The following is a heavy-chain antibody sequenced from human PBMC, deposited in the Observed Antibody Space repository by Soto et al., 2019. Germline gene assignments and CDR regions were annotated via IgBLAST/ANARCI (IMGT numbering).Heavy chain of an antibody. J-gene: IGHJ4*02. CDR1: GFNFSSYG. CDR2: IWNDGSNE. CDR3: ARDQTDSGGYSDS. V-gene: IGHV3-33*01. Sequence: QVQLVESGGGVVQPGGSLRLSCEASGFNFSSYGIHWVRQAPGKGLEWVAIIWNDGSNEYYADSVKGRFIISRDNSKNTVYLQVSKLRAEDTAVYFCARDQTDSGGYSDSWGQGTLVIVSS. D-gene: IGHD3-22*01.